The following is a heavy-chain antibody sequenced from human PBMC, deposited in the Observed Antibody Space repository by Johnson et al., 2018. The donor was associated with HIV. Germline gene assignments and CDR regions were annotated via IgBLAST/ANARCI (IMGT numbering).Heavy chain of an antibody. V-gene: IGHV3-9*01. Sequence: QLVESGGGVVQPGRSLRLSCTASGFTFDTYAMHWVRQVPGKGLEWVSRISWNGVSVAYADSVKGRFTISRDNAKNSLFLQMSSLRDEDTAFYYCAKDVAPITAHDIFDFWGPGTVVTVSS. D-gene: IGHD3-22*01. CDR1: GFTFDTYA. CDR2: ISWNGVSV. CDR3: AKDVAPITAHDIFDF. J-gene: IGHJ3*01.